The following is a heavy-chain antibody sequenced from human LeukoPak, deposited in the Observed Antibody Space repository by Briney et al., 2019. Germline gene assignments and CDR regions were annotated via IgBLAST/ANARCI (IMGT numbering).Heavy chain of an antibody. CDR2: IYYSGST. J-gene: IGHJ2*01. Sequence: SETLSLTCTVSGGSISSGGYYWSWIRQHPGKGLEWIGYIYYSGSTYYNPSLKSRVTISVDTSKNRFSLKLSSVTAADTAVYYCARRGAVSPIWYFDLWGRGTLVTVSS. CDR3: ARRGAVSPIWYFDL. V-gene: IGHV4-31*03. CDR1: GGSISSGGYY.